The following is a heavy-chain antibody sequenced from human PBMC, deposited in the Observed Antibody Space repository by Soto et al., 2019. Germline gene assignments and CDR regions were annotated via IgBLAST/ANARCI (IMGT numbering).Heavy chain of an antibody. V-gene: IGHV4-59*12. CDR2: IYYSGST. J-gene: IGHJ5*02. CDR3: ARSVFP. CDR1: SVSISGYY. Sequence: SETLSLTCTVSSVSISGYYWSWIRQPPGKGLEWIGYIYYSGSTYYNPSLKSRVTISVDTPKNQFSLKLSSVTAADTAVYYCARSVFPWGQGTLVTVSS.